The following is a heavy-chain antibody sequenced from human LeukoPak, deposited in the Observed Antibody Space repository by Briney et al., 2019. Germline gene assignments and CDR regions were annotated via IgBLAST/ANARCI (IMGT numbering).Heavy chain of an antibody. CDR2: INHSGST. CDR1: GGSFGGYY. CDR3: AHITGSDASDV. Sequence: SETLSLTCGVYGGSFGGYYWSWIRQSPGKGLEWIGEINHSGSTNYNPSLKSRVTISIDTSKNQFSLKMTSVTAADTALYYCAHITGSDASDVWGQGTMVTVSS. D-gene: IGHD1-20*01. J-gene: IGHJ3*01. V-gene: IGHV4-34*01.